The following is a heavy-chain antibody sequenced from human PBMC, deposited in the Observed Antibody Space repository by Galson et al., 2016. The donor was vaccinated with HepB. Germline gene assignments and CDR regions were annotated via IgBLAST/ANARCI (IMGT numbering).Heavy chain of an antibody. CDR1: GFTFSDYY. CDR2: ISVTSTYT. Sequence: SLRLSCAASGFTFSDYYMSWIRQAPGKGLEWVSYISVTSTYTNYADSVKGRFTVSRDNAKNSPYLQMNTLRAEDTAIYYCARDRGSYCGGDCSDYYFDYWVQGTLVTVSS. J-gene: IGHJ4*02. CDR3: ARDRGSYCGGDCSDYYFDY. D-gene: IGHD2-21*02. V-gene: IGHV3-11*06.